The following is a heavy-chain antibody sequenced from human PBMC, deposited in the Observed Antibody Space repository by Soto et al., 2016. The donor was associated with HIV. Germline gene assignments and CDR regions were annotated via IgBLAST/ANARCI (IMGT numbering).Heavy chain of an antibody. D-gene: IGHD6-19*01. Sequence: QVQLVESGGTLVNPGGSLRLSCAVSGFTFSDYYMSWIRQAPGKGLEWVSYISSNTMYANYADSVKGRFTISRDNAKKSLYLEMSSLRAEDTAVYYCAKGGVQWRMFDYWGQGTLVTVSS. J-gene: IGHJ4*02. CDR1: GFTFSDYY. V-gene: IGHV3-11*05. CDR2: ISSNTMYA. CDR3: AKGGVQWRMFDY.